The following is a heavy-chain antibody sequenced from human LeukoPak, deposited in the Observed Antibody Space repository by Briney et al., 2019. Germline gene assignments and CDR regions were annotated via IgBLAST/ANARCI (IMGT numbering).Heavy chain of an antibody. Sequence: GGSPRLSCAASGFTFSSYEMNWVRQAPGKGLEWVSYISSGGSTIYYADSVKGRFTISRDNAKNSMYLQMNSLRGEDTAVYYCARSKRYSGNYVWDYWGQGTLVTVSS. CDR1: GFTFSSYE. CDR2: ISSGGSTI. D-gene: IGHD1-26*01. CDR3: ARSKRYSGNYVWDY. V-gene: IGHV3-48*03. J-gene: IGHJ4*02.